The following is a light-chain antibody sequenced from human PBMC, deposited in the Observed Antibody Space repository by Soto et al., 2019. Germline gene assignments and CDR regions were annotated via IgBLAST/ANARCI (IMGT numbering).Light chain of an antibody. CDR2: EVN. J-gene: IGLJ1*01. CDR3: SSYGGNNNVL. V-gene: IGLV2-8*01. CDR1: NSDVGGYKY. Sequence: QSALTQPPSASGSPGQSVTISCTGTNSDVGGYKYVSWYQQHPGKAPRLMIFEVNKRASGVPDRFSGSKSGKTASLTVSGLQAEDEADYYCSSYGGNNNVLFGTGTKVTVL.